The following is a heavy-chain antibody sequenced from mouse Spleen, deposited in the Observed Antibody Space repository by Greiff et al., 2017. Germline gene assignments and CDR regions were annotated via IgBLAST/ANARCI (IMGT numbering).Heavy chain of an antibody. Sequence: QVQLKESGAELVRPGTSVKVSCKASGYAFTNYLIEWVKQRPGQGLEWIGVINPGSGGTNYNEKFKGKATLTADKSSSTAYMQLSSLTSEDSAVYFCARRGPYYDYAWFAYWGQGTLVTVSA. J-gene: IGHJ3*01. V-gene: IGHV1-54*01. CDR3: ARRGPYYDYAWFAY. CDR1: GYAFTNYL. CDR2: INPGSGGT. D-gene: IGHD2-4*01.